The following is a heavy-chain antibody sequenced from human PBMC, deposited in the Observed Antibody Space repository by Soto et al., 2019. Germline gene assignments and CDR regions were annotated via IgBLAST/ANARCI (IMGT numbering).Heavy chain of an antibody. J-gene: IGHJ4*02. CDR2: ISGDGSST. Sequence: EVQLVESGGGLVQPGGSLGLSCTASGFTFSNYWMYWVRQAPGKGLVWVSRISGDGSSTNYEDSVKGRSTISRDNAKNTLYLQMNSLRAEDTAVYHFVRGSHGWCGIVYWVQGILVTVS. D-gene: IGHD6-19*01. V-gene: IGHV3-74*01. CDR3: VRGSHGWCGIVY. CDR1: GFTFSNYW.